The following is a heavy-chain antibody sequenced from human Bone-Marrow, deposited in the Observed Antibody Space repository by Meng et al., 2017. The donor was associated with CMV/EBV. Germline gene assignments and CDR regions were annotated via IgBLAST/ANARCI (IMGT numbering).Heavy chain of an antibody. V-gene: IGHV4-59*01. CDR3: ARCIGAVRSGMDV. Sequence: SETLSLTCTVSGGSISSYYWSWIRQPPGKGLEWIGYIYYSGSTNYNPSLKSRVTISVDTSKNQFSLKLSSVTAADTAVYYCARCIGAVRSGMDVCGRESTVAVSS. J-gene: IGHJ6*02. CDR2: IYYSGST. D-gene: IGHD5-12*01. CDR1: GGSISSYY.